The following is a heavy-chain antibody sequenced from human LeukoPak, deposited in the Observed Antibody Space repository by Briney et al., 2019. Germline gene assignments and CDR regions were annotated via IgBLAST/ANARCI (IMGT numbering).Heavy chain of an antibody. D-gene: IGHD6-13*01. V-gene: IGHV4-39*01. CDR1: GGSISSNSYY. Sequence: SETLSLTCTVSGGSISSNSYYWGWIRQPPGKGLEWIGSIYYSGSTYYNPSLKSRVTISVDTSKNQFSLKLSSVTAADTAVYYCARGGGYSISLGDYWGRGTLVTVSS. CDR3: ARGGGYSISLGDY. J-gene: IGHJ4*02. CDR2: IYYSGST.